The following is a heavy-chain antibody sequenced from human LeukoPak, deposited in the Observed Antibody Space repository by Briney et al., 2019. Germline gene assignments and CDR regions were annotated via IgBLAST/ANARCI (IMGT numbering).Heavy chain of an antibody. J-gene: IGHJ5*02. CDR1: GGTFSSYA. Sequence: SVKVSCKASGGTFSSYAISWVRQAPGQGLEWMGRIIPILGIANYAQKFQGRVTITADKSTSTAYMELSSLRSEDTAVYYCARSPAIYYYGSGSYPNDFDHWGQGTLVTVSS. D-gene: IGHD3-10*01. CDR2: IIPILGIA. CDR3: ARSPAIYYYGSGSYPNDFDH. V-gene: IGHV1-69*04.